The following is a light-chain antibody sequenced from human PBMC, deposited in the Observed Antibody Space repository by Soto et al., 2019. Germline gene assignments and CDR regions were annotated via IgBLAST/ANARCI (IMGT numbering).Light chain of an antibody. V-gene: IGLV1-51*02. Sequence: QSVLTQPPSVSAAPGQTVTISCSGSSSNIGNNYLSWYQQLPGTAPKLLIYENNKRPSAIPDRFSGSKSGTSATLGIAGLQTGDEADYYCGTWDSSLSAEVFGGGTKVTVL. J-gene: IGLJ2*01. CDR3: GTWDSSLSAEV. CDR2: ENN. CDR1: SSNIGNNY.